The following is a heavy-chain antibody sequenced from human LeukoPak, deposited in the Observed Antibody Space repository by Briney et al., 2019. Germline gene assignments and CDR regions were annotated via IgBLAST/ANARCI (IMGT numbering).Heavy chain of an antibody. CDR3: ARDKRYSSSSSAFDI. V-gene: IGHV4-59*12. CDR1: GGSISSYY. D-gene: IGHD6-6*01. CDR2: IYYSGST. Sequence: SETLSLTCTVSGGSISSYYWSWIRQPPGKGLEWIGYIYYSGSTNYNPSLKSRVTISVDTSKNQFSLKLSSVTAADTAVYYCARDKRYSSSSSAFDIWGQGTMVTVSS. J-gene: IGHJ3*02.